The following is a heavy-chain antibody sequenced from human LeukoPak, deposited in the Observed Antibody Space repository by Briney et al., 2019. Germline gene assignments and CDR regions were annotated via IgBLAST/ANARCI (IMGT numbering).Heavy chain of an antibody. CDR1: GFTFSSYA. CDR3: ARYFQWLLYFDY. J-gene: IGHJ4*02. CDR2: ISSSSSYI. V-gene: IGHV3-21*01. Sequence: GGSLRLSCAASGFTFSSYAMSWVRQAPGKGLEWVSSISSSSSYIYYADSVKGRFTISRDNAKNSLYLQMNSLRAEDTAVYYCARYFQWLLYFDYWGQGTLVTVSS. D-gene: IGHD3-22*01.